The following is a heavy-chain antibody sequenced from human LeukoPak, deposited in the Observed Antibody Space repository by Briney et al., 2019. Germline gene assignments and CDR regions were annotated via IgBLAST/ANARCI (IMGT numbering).Heavy chain of an antibody. Sequence: TPSETLSLTCTVSGGSISSSSYYWGWIRQPPGKGLEWIGSIYHSGSTYYNPSLKSRLTISVDTSKNQFSLKLSSVTAADTAVYYCARGNLRGYGFDFWGQGTPVTVSS. D-gene: IGHD5-12*01. J-gene: IGHJ4*02. CDR3: ARGNLRGYGFDF. CDR1: GGSISSSSYY. CDR2: IYHSGST. V-gene: IGHV4-39*01.